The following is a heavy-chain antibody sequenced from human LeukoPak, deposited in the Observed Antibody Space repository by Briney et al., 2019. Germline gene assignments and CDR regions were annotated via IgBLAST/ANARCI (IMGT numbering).Heavy chain of an antibody. CDR3: ARSYCSSTSCYAGGYFHH. V-gene: IGHV4-39*01. Sequence: SETLSLTCTVSGGSISSSNYYWGWIRQPPGKGLEWIGSIYYSGSSYYNPSLKSRVTIYVDTSKNQFSLKLSSVTAADTAVYYCARSYCSSTSCYAGGYFHHWGQGTLITVSS. D-gene: IGHD2-2*01. J-gene: IGHJ1*01. CDR2: IYYSGSS. CDR1: GGSISSSNYY.